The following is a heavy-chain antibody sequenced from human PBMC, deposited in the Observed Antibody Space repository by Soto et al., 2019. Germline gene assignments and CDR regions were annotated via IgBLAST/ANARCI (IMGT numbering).Heavy chain of an antibody. CDR1: GGSINSVGSY. V-gene: IGHV4-31*03. CDR2: IYHTGIT. D-gene: IGHD3-10*01. J-gene: IGHJ4*02. Sequence: PSETLSLTCTVSGGSINSVGSYWSWIRQSPGKGPEWIGYIYHTGITYYNPSLKSRFTISVDTSKNQFSLKLSSVTAADTAVYYCARDDSGSYHFDYWGQGTLVTVSS. CDR3: ARDDSGSYHFDY.